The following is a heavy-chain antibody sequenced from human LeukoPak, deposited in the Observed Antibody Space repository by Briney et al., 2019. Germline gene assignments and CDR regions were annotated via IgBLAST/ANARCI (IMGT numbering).Heavy chain of an antibody. V-gene: IGHV3-7*01. CDR3: ARAYFDY. CDR2: IKQDGSKK. J-gene: IGHJ4*02. Sequence: GGSLRLSCAASGFTLNNYWMSWVRQAPGKGLEWVANIKQDGSKKNYVDSVKGRFTISRDNAKNSLYLQMNSLRAEDTAVYYCARAYFDYWGQGTLVTVSS. CDR1: GFTLNNYW.